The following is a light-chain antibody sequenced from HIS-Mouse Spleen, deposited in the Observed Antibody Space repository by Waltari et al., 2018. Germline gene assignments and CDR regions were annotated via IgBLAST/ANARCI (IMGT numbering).Light chain of an antibody. V-gene: IGLV3-19*01. CDR2: GKT. Sequence: SSELTQDPAVSVALGQTVRITCQGDSLRSYYASWYQQKPGQAPVLVIYGKTNRPSGLPDRFSGSSSGNTASLTITGAQAEDEADYYCNSRDSSGNHVVFGGGTKLTVL. CDR3: NSRDSSGNHVV. J-gene: IGLJ2*01. CDR1: SLRSYY.